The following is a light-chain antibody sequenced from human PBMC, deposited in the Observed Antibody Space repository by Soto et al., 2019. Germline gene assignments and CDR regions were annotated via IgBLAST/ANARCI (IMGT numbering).Light chain of an antibody. CDR1: QSVSSN. CDR3: QQYTKSPPFT. J-gene: IGKJ3*01. Sequence: EIVMTQSPATLYLSPGERATLSCRASQSVSSNLAWYQQRRGQAPRLLIYGTSTRATGIPARFSGSGSGTEFTLTISRLQSEDFAVYYCQQYTKSPPFTFGPGTRVD. V-gene: IGKV3-15*01. CDR2: GTS.